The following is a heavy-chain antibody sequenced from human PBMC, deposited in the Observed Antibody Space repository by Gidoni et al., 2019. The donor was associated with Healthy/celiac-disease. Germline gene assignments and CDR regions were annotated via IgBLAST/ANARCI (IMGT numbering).Heavy chain of an antibody. CDR1: GYTFTSYG. CDR3: ARDKRYGDYPRFDY. Sequence: QVQLVQSGAEGKKPGASVKVSCKASGYTFTSYGISWVRQDPGQGLEWMGWISANNGNTTYAQKLQGRVTMPTDTSTSTAYMELRSLRSDDTAVYYCARDKRYGDYPRFDYWGQGTLVTVSS. D-gene: IGHD4-17*01. CDR2: ISANNGNT. V-gene: IGHV1-18*04. J-gene: IGHJ4*02.